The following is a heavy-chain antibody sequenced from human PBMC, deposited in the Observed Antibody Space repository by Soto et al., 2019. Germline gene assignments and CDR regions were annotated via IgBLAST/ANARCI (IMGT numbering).Heavy chain of an antibody. CDR1: GFTFTRYS. J-gene: IGHJ4*02. CDR3: ARESEDLTSNFDY. CDR2: ISSTTNYI. Sequence: GGSLRLSCAASGFTFTRYSMNWVRQSPGKGLEWVSSISSTTNYIYYGDSMKGRFTISRDNAKNSLYLEMNSLRAEDTAVYYCARESEDLTSNFDYWGQGTLVTVS. V-gene: IGHV3-21*06.